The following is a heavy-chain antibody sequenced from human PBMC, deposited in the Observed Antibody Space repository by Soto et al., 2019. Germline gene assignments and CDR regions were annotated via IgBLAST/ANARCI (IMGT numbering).Heavy chain of an antibody. Sequence: PGGSLRLSCAASGFTFNSYGMHWVRQAPGKGLEWVAVIWYDGSNKYYADSVKGRFTISRDNSKNTLYLQMDSLRAEDTAVYYCARGAGGYYYYMDVWGKGTAVTVSS. CDR1: GFTFNSYG. J-gene: IGHJ6*03. CDR3: ARGAGGYYYYMDV. V-gene: IGHV3-33*01. CDR2: IWYDGSNK.